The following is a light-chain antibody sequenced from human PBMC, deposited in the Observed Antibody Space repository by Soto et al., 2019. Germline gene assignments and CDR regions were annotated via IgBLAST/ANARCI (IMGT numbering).Light chain of an antibody. J-gene: IGKJ1*01. V-gene: IGKV3-20*01. CDR1: QSVSSSS. Sequence: EIVLTQSPGTMSLSPGERATLSCRARQSVSSSSLAWYQQKPGQAPRLLIYRTSNRATGIPDRFSGSGSGTDFTLTISRLEPEDFAVYWCQQYDSSPRTFGQGTKVEIK. CDR3: QQYDSSPRT. CDR2: RTS.